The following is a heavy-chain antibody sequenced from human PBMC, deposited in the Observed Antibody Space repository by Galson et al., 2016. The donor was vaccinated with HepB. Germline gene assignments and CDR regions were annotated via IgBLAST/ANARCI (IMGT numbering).Heavy chain of an antibody. J-gene: IGHJ6*02. D-gene: IGHD1-1*01. CDR1: GGSISSDNW. CDR2: IYHSGDT. V-gene: IGHV4-4*02. Sequence: SETLSPTCAVSGGSISSDNWWSWVRQAPGKGLEWIGEIYHSGDTKYNPSLTSRITMSVDTAKNHFPLYLNSVTAPATAVYYCARDSLRNWNVDDLTHVWGQGTTVTVSS. CDR3: ARDSLRNWNVDDLTHV.